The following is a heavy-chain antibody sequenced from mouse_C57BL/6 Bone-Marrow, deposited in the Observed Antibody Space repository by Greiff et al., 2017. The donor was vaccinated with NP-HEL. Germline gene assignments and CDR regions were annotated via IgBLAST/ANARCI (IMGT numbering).Heavy chain of an antibody. J-gene: IGHJ1*03. Sequence: EVQLQESGPVLVKPGPSVKISCKASGFTFTDYYMHWVKQSHGKSLEWIGLVYPYNGGTSYNQKFKGKATLTVDTSSSTAYMELKSLTSEDSAVYYCAREDYYGSSYWYFDVWGTGTTVTVSS. CDR3: AREDYYGSSYWYFDV. CDR1: GFTFTDYY. V-gene: IGHV1-36*01. CDR2: VYPYNGGT. D-gene: IGHD1-1*01.